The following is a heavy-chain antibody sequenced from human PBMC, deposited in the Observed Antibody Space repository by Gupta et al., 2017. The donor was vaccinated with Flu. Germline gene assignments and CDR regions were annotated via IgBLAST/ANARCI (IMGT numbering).Heavy chain of an antibody. D-gene: IGHD5-18*01. CDR3: AKDDRAHLWLHTFDS. Sequence: YAMGWVRQAPGKGLEWVSGVADTGGSTFYADSVKGRFTVSRDNSKNTLYLQMNSLRAEDTAVYYCAKDDRAHLWLHTFDSWGQGTLVTVSS. CDR1: YA. CDR2: VADTGGST. J-gene: IGHJ4*02. V-gene: IGHV3-23*01.